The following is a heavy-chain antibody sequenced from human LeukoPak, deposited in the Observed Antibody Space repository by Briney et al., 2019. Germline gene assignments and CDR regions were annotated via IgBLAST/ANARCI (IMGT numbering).Heavy chain of an antibody. CDR3: ARGPYDSSGYYTDAFDI. Sequence: PSETLSLTCTVSGGSISNKYWSWIRQPPGKGLEWIGYIYYSGSTNYNPSLKSRVTISVDTSKNQFSLKLSSVTAADTAVYYCARGPYDSSGYYTDAFDIWGQGTMVTVSS. V-gene: IGHV4-59*01. CDR1: GGSISNKY. J-gene: IGHJ3*02. D-gene: IGHD3-22*01. CDR2: IYYSGST.